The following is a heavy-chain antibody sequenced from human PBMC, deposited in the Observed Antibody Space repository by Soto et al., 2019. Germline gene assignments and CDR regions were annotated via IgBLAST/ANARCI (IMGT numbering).Heavy chain of an antibody. D-gene: IGHD6-6*01. CDR2: IKQDGSEE. J-gene: IGHJ6*02. CDR1: GFTFSSYW. CDR3: ARDYGSSSFGFNYYYGMDV. V-gene: IGHV3-7*01. Sequence: QPGGSLRLSCAASGFTFSSYWMSWVRQAPGKGLEWVANIKQDGSEEYYVDSVKGRFTISRDNAKNSLYLQMNSLRAEDTAVYYCARDYGSSSFGFNYYYGMDVWGQGTTVTVSS.